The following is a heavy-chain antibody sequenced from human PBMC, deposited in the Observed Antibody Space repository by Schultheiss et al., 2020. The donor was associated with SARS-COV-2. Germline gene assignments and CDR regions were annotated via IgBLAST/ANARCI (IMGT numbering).Heavy chain of an antibody. CDR3: ARATTAMVIEGFDY. J-gene: IGHJ4*02. CDR1: GDSISSGAYN. Sequence: SETLSLTCTVSGDSISSGAYNWSWIRQHPGKGLEWIGSIYYTGNTLCNPSLKSLVTMSLDTSKNHFSLKLSSVTAADTAVYYCARATTAMVIEGFDYWGQGTLVTVSS. D-gene: IGHD5-18*01. V-gene: IGHV4-31*01. CDR2: IYYTGNT.